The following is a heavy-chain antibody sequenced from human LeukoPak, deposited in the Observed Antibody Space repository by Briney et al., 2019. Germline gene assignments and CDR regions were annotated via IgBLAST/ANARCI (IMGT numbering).Heavy chain of an antibody. V-gene: IGHV3-23*01. CDR2: ISGSGGSA. CDR1: GFTFSSYA. D-gene: IGHD6-13*01. J-gene: IGHJ4*02. Sequence: SGGSLRLSCAASGFTFSSYAMSWVRQAPGKGLEWVSAISGSGGSAYYADSVKGRFTISRDNSKNTLYLQMNSLRAEDTAVYYCAKGNSIAAAGTVDYWGQGTLVTVSS. CDR3: AKGNSIAAAGTVDY.